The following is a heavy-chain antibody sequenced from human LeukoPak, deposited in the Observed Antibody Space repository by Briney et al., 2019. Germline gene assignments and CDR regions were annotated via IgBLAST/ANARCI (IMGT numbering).Heavy chain of an antibody. V-gene: IGHV5-51*01. Sequence: GESLKISCRGSGYSFTSYWIGWVRQMPGKGLELMGIIYPGDSDTRYSPSLQGQVTISADKSISTAYLQWSSLKASDTAMYYCATYAGRSSKYFQHWGQGTLVAVSS. CDR3: ATYAGRSSKYFQH. CDR1: GYSFTSYW. D-gene: IGHD3-10*01. J-gene: IGHJ1*01. CDR2: IYPGDSDT.